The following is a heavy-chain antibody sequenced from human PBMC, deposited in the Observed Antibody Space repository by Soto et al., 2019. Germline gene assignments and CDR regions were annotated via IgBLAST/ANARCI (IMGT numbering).Heavy chain of an antibody. CDR2: IIPLFGKP. J-gene: IGHJ5*02. CDR1: GGIFSNYG. V-gene: IGHV1-69*13. CDR3: ALFESDDDVWGSFRS. D-gene: IGHD3-16*01. Sequence: SVKVSCKASGGIFSNYGFSWVRQAPGQGLEWMGGIIPLFGKPSYAQKFQGRLIISADASTNRAYLDLYSLTTEDAGIYYCALFESDDDVWGSFRSWGQGAPVTVSS.